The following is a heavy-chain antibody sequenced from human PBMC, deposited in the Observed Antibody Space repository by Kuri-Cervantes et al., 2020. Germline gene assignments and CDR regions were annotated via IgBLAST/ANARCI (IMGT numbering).Heavy chain of an antibody. CDR2: ISSSSSTI. CDR3: ARVNFFDSSGYSKFDY. V-gene: IGHV3-48*01. CDR1: GFTFSTYN. Sequence: GESLEISRAAPGFTFSTYNINWVRQAPGKGLEWVSYISSSSSTIYYAESVKGRFAISRDNTKNSQYLKMNSLRAEDTAVYYCARVNFFDSSGYSKFDYWGQGTLVTVSS. J-gene: IGHJ4*02. D-gene: IGHD3-22*01.